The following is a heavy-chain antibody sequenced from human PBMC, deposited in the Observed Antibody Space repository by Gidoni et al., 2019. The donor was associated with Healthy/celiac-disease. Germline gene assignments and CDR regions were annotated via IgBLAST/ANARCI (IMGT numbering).Heavy chain of an antibody. CDR3: ARQSIAVAESIFDY. Sequence: TYYNPSLKSRVTISVDTSKNQFSLKLSSVTAADTAVYYCARQSIAVAESIFDYWGQGTLVTVSS. V-gene: IGHV4-39*01. D-gene: IGHD6-19*01. J-gene: IGHJ4*02. CDR2: T.